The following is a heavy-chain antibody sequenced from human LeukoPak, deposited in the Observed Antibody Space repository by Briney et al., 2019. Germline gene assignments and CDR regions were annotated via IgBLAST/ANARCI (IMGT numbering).Heavy chain of an antibody. CDR3: ARDSDSSGYNNWFDP. D-gene: IGHD3-22*01. J-gene: IGHJ5*02. Sequence: SETLSLTCTVSGGSISSHYWSWIRQPPGKGLGWIGYIYYSGSTNYNPSLKSRVTISVDTSKNQFSLKLSSVTAADTAVYYCARDSDSSGYNNWFDPWGQGTLVTVSS. CDR1: GGSISSHY. CDR2: IYYSGST. V-gene: IGHV4-59*11.